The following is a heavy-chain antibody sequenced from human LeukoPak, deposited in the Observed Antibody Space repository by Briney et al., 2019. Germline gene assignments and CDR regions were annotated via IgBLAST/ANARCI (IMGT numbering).Heavy chain of an antibody. CDR3: AKDGNTGYYFDY. CDR1: GFTFDDYG. Sequence: GGSLRLSCAASGFTFDDYGMSWVRQAPGKGLEWVSGINWNGGSTGYADSVKGRFTISRDNAKNSLYLQMNSLRAEDTAVYYCAKDGNTGYYFDYWGQGTLVTVSS. D-gene: IGHD2/OR15-2a*01. CDR2: INWNGGST. J-gene: IGHJ4*02. V-gene: IGHV3-20*04.